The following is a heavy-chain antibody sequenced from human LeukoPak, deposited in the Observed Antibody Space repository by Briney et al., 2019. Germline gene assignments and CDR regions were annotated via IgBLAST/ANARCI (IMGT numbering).Heavy chain of an antibody. V-gene: IGHV3-23*01. CDR1: GFTFSSYA. CDR3: AKGDSVLKYYFDY. Sequence: GGSLRLSCAASGFTFSSYAMSWVRQAPGKGLEWVSAISGSGGSTYYADSVKGRFTISRDNSKNTLYLQMYSLRAEDTAVYYCAKGDSVLKYYFDYWGQGTLVTVSS. D-gene: IGHD3-22*01. J-gene: IGHJ4*02. CDR2: ISGSGGST.